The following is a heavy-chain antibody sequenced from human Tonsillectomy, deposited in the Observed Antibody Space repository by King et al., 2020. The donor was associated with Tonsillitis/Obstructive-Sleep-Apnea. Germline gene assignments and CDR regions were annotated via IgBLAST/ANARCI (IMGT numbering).Heavy chain of an antibody. Sequence: VQLVESGGGLVQPGGSLRLSCAASGFTFSSYWMHWVRQAPGKGLVWVSRIKNDGSSTSYADSVKGRFTISRDNAKNTLSLQMNSLRAEDTAVYYCARGDRVGQGNYAMDVWGQGTTVTVSS. CDR1: GFTFSSYW. CDR2: IKNDGSST. D-gene: IGHD2-15*01. J-gene: IGHJ6*02. V-gene: IGHV3-74*01. CDR3: ARGDRVGQGNYAMDV.